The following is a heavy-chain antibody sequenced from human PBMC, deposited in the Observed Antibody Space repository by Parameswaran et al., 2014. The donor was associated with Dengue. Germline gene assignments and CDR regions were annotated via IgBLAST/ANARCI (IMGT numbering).Heavy chain of an antibody. J-gene: IGHJ6*02. V-gene: IGHV4-34*01. CDR2: INHSGST. Sequence: RWIRQPPGKGLEWIGEINHSGSTNYNPSLKSRVTISVDTSKNQFSLKLSSVTAADTAVYYCALGTLLWFGEDYYYGMDVWGQGTTVTVSS. CDR3: ALGTLLWFGEDYYYGMDV. D-gene: IGHD3-10*01.